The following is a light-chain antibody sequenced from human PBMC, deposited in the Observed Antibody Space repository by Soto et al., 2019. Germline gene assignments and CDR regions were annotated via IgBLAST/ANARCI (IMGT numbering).Light chain of an antibody. Sequence: QVSQSPAALSASVGDRATITCRASQGIRNDLGWYQQKPGKAPKRLIYAASSLHSGVPSRFSGSGSGTEFTLTISSLQPEDVGAYYCLQHNSYPRTFGQGTKVDIK. J-gene: IGKJ1*01. CDR3: LQHNSYPRT. CDR1: QGIRND. V-gene: IGKV1-17*01. CDR2: AAS.